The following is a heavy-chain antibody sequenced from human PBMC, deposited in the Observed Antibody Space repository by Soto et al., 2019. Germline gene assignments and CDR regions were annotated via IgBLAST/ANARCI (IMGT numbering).Heavy chain of an antibody. J-gene: IGHJ4*02. CDR3: ARPLLLVDTAIPRGLEY. CDR1: GYTFTSYG. V-gene: IGHV1-18*01. D-gene: IGHD5-18*01. Sequence: QVQLVQSGAEVKKPGASVKVYCKASGYTFTSYGISWVRQVPGNGLEWMGWISAYNGNTNYAQKIQGRVTMTTATSPRTAYMELRGLRSYDSAFYYHARPLLLVDTAIPRGLEYWGQGTLVNVSS. CDR2: ISAYNGNT.